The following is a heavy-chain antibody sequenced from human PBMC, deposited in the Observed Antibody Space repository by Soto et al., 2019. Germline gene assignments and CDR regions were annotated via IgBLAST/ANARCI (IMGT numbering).Heavy chain of an antibody. Sequence: ASVKVSCKTSGYSFTDYYMHWVRQAPGQGLEWMGWINPNSGGTNYPRKFQGRVTMTRDTSLNTVYMDVTRLRSDDTAVYYCARDSPSLAYCGGDCYCIDDRGPGTLVTV. CDR3: ARDSPSLAYCGGDCYCIDD. J-gene: IGHJ4*02. V-gene: IGHV1-2*02. D-gene: IGHD2-21*02. CDR2: INPNSGGT. CDR1: GYSFTDYY.